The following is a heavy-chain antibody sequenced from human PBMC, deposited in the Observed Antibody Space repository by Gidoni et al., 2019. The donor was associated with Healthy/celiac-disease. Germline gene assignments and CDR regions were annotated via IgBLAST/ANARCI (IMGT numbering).Heavy chain of an antibody. Sequence: EVQRVESGGGLVKPGGSLRLSCAASGFTFSSYSMNWVRQATGKGLEWVSSISSSSSYIYCADSVKGRFTISRDNAKNSLYLQMNSLRAEDTAVYYCARSMVRGVIITRGAFDIWGQGTMVTVSS. D-gene: IGHD3-10*01. CDR3: ARSMVRGVIITRGAFDI. J-gene: IGHJ3*02. CDR2: ISSSSSYI. V-gene: IGHV3-21*01. CDR1: GFTFSSYS.